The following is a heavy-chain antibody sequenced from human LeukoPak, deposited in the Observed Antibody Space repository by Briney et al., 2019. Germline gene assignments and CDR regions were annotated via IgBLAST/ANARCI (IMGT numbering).Heavy chain of an antibody. CDR2: IGTRSSII. Sequence: GGSLRLSCAASGFTFSTYSMNWVRQAPGKGLEWVSYIGTRSSIIDYADSVKGRFTISRDNARNSLYLQMNGLRDEDTAVYFCARDHAYAFDIWGQGTMVTVSS. J-gene: IGHJ3*02. CDR3: ARDHAYAFDI. V-gene: IGHV3-48*02. CDR1: GFTFSTYS.